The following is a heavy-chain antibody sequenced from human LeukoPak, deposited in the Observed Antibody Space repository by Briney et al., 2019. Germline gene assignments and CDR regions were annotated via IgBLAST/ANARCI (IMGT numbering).Heavy chain of an antibody. D-gene: IGHD5-12*01. J-gene: IGHJ1*01. CDR3: ARGSGLQYFQH. V-gene: IGHV4-34*01. Sequence: SETLSLTCAVYGGSFSGYYWSWIRQPPGKGLEWIGEINHSGSTNYNPSLKSRVTISVDTSKNQFSLKLSSVTAAGTAVYYCARGSGLQYFQHWGQGTLVTVSS. CDR2: INHSGST. CDR1: GGSFSGYY.